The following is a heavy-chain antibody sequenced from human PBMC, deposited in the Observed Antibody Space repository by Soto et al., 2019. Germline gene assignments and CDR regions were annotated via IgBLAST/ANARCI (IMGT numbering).Heavy chain of an antibody. CDR3: ARRGAALDY. CDR2: IYYSGST. V-gene: IGHV4-39*01. D-gene: IGHD3-16*01. Sequence: ETLSLACTVSGGSVSSSSNYWGWIRQPPGKGLEWIGSIYYSGSTYYNPSLKSRATISVDTSKNQFSLKLSSVTAADTAVYYCARRGAALDYWGQGTPVTVSS. J-gene: IGHJ4*02. CDR1: GGSVSSSSNY.